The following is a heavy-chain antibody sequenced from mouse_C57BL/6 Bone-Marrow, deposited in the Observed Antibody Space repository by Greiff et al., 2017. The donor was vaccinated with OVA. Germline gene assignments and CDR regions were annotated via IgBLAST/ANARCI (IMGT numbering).Heavy chain of an antibody. J-gene: IGHJ2*01. V-gene: IGHV1-55*01. CDR3: ARRNYGSPYFDY. Sequence: QVQLQQPGAELVKPGASVKMSCKASGYTFTSYWITWVKQRPGQGLEWIGDIYPGSGSTNYNEKFKSKATLTVDTSSSTAYMQLSSLTSEDSAVYYCARRNYGSPYFDYWGQGTTLTVSS. CDR2: IYPGSGST. CDR1: GYTFTSYW. D-gene: IGHD1-1*01.